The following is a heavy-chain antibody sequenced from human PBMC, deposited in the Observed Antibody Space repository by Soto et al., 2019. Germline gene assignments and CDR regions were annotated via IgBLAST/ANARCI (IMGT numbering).Heavy chain of an antibody. CDR1: GVSVTSYT. D-gene: IGHD2-21*02. CDR2: VFSSVSA. CDR3: TSDEMTTGDT. Sequence: SETLSLTCIVSGVSVTSYTWSWVRQPANKGLEWIGRVFSSVSATYSPSPKSRVRIPMDTPENRISLKLDAVTAADAGGNYCTSDEMTTGDTWGQGTLVTVSS. J-gene: IGHJ4*02. V-gene: IGHV4-4*07.